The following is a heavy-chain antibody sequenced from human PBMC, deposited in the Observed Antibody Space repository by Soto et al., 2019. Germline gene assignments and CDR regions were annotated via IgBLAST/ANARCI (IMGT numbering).Heavy chain of an antibody. CDR3: ARRLRSDAFDI. CDR2: IYYSGST. Sequence: QVQLQESGPGLVKPSETLSLTCTVSGGSIRSYYWSWIRQPPGKGLEWIGFIYYSGSTNSNPSLRSRVTISVDTSKNQFSLKLSSVTAADTAVYYCARRLRSDAFDIWGQGTMVTVSS. CDR1: GGSIRSYY. V-gene: IGHV4-59*01. J-gene: IGHJ3*02. D-gene: IGHD4-17*01.